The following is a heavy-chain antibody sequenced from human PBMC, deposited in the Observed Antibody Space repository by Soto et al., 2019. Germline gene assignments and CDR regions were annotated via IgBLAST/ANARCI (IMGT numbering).Heavy chain of an antibody. CDR1: GGSISSYY. CDR3: ARAHYYDHPPDAFDI. D-gene: IGHD3-22*01. V-gene: IGHV4-59*01. J-gene: IGHJ3*02. Sequence: SETLSLTCTVSGGSISSYYWSWIRQPPGKGLEWIGYIYYSGSTNYNPSLKSRVTISVDTSKNQFSLKLSSVTAADTAVYYCARAHYYDHPPDAFDIWGQGTMVTVSS. CDR2: IYYSGST.